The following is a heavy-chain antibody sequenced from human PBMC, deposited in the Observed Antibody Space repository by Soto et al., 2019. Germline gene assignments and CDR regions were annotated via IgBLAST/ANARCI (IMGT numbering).Heavy chain of an antibody. CDR1: GYTFTSYG. J-gene: IGHJ4*02. D-gene: IGHD3-22*01. Sequence: QVQLVQSGAEVKKPGASVKVSCKASGYTFTSYGISWVRQAPGQGLEWMGWISAYNGNTNHAQKLQGRVTMTTDTSTSTAYMELRSLRSDDTAVYYCARAEPVYDSSGSIPYYFDYWGQGTLVTVSS. V-gene: IGHV1-18*01. CDR2: ISAYNGNT. CDR3: ARAEPVYDSSGSIPYYFDY.